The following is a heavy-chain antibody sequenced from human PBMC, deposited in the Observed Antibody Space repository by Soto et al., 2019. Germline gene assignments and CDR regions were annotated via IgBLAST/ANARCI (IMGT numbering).Heavy chain of an antibody. D-gene: IGHD6-13*01. Sequence: QVELVESGGGVVQPGRSLRLSCAASGFTFSSYGMHWVRQAPGKGLDWVAVIWYDGSDKYYADSVKGRFNISRDNSRNTLYMQINNQRDEDTAVYYCSRAAAGSSPFDYWGQGTLVTVSS. V-gene: IGHV3-33*01. CDR2: IWYDGSDK. CDR1: GFTFSSYG. J-gene: IGHJ4*02. CDR3: SRAAAGSSPFDY.